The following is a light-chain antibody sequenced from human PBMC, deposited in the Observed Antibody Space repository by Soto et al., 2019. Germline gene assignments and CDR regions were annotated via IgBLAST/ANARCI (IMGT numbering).Light chain of an antibody. V-gene: IGLV2-23*02. Sequence: QSVLTQPASVSGSPGQSITISCTGTSSDVGNYNLVSWYQQHPGKAPKLMIYEVSKRPSGVSSRFSGSKSGNTASLTISGLQAEDEADYYCYSYAGGDTYYVFGTGTKVTVL. CDR1: SSDVGNYNL. J-gene: IGLJ1*01. CDR2: EVS. CDR3: YSYAGGDTYYV.